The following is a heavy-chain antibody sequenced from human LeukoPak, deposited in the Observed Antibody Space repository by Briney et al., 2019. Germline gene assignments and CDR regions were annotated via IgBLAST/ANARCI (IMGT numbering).Heavy chain of an antibody. D-gene: IGHD3-10*01. CDR2: IFYSGST. CDR3: TTVTLRPVGL. V-gene: IGHV4-39*07. J-gene: IGHJ4*02. Sequence: PSETLSLTCTVSSGSISTSNYYWGWVRQPPGKALEWIGNIFYSGSTYYSPSLKSRVTISLDTSRNQFSLKLNSVTAADTAVYYCTTVTLRPVGLWGQGTLVTVSS. CDR1: SGSISTSNYY.